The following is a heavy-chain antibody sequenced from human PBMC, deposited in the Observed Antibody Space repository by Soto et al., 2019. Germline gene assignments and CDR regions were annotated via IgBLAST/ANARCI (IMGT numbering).Heavy chain of an antibody. V-gene: IGHV4-39*07. CDR2: IYYSGST. J-gene: IGHJ6*02. D-gene: IGHD2-15*01. CDR1: GGSISSSSYY. Sequence: SETLSLTCTVSGGSISSSSYYWDWIRQPPGKGLEWIGSIYYSGSTYYNPSLKSRVTISVDTSKNQFSLKLSSVTAADTAVYYCARDGLFGYCSGGSCRYGMDVWGQGTTVTVSS. CDR3: ARDGLFGYCSGGSCRYGMDV.